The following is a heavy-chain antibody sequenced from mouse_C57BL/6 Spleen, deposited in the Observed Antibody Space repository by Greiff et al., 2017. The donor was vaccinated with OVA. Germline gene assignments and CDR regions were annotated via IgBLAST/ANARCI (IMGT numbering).Heavy chain of an antibody. V-gene: IGHV5-4*01. D-gene: IGHD2-3*01. Sequence: EVQGVESGGGLVKPGGSLKLSCAASGFTFSSYAMSWVRQTPEKRLEWVATISDGGSYTYYPDNVKGRFTISRDNAKNNLYLQMSHLKSEDTAMYYCARGRIYDGYYDAMDYWGQGTSVTVSS. J-gene: IGHJ4*01. CDR1: GFTFSSYA. CDR3: ARGRIYDGYYDAMDY. CDR2: ISDGGSYT.